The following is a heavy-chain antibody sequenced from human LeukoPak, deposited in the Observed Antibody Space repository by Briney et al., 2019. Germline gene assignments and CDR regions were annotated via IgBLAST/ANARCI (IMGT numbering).Heavy chain of an antibody. V-gene: IGHV3-7*01. D-gene: IGHD6-19*01. CDR1: GFTFSNYW. J-gene: IGHJ4*02. Sequence: GGSLRLSCSVSGFTFSNYWMTWVRQAPGRGLECLAIINEDGSEKHHVDSVKGRFTISRDNAKNLLFLEMNSLRDEDTAVYYCARDGSVTYHTAFDYWGQGTLVSVS. CDR3: ARDGSVTYHTAFDY. CDR2: INEDGSEK.